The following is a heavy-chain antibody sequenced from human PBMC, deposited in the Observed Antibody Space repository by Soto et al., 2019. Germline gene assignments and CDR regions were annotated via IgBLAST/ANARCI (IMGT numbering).Heavy chain of an antibody. Sequence: ASVKVSCKASGYTFTSYYMHWVRQAPGQGLEWMGIINPSGGSTSYAQKFQGRVTMTRDTSTSTVYMELSSLRSEDTAVYYCARDYRDGSGSYYCVYWGQGTLVTVSS. D-gene: IGHD3-10*01. CDR3: ARDYRDGSGSYYCVY. V-gene: IGHV1-46*03. CDR1: GYTFTSYY. CDR2: INPSGGST. J-gene: IGHJ4*02.